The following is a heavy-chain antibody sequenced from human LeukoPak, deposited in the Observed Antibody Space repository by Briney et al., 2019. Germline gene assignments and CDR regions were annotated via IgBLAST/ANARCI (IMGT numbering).Heavy chain of an antibody. D-gene: IGHD5-24*01. V-gene: IGHV1-18*01. J-gene: IGHJ4*02. Sequence: ASLKVSCKASGYTFTSDVISWVRQAPGQGLEWVGWIRAYNGNKHYAQKLQGRVTMTTDTSTSTAYMELRSLRSDDTAVYYCARGDGVQGYWGQGTLVTVSS. CDR3: ARGDGVQGY. CDR1: GYTFTSDV. CDR2: IRAYNGNK.